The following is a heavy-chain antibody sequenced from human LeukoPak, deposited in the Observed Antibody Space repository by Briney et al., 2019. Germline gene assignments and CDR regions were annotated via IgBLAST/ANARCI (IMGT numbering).Heavy chain of an antibody. Sequence: GESLKISCKGSGYSFSNYWIGWVRQMPGKGLEGMGIINPGDSDTRYRPSLQGQVTISVDKSITTAYLQWSSLKASDTAMYYCARLPNYYDTGGLAFDIWGQGTLVTVSS. D-gene: IGHD3-22*01. V-gene: IGHV5-51*01. J-gene: IGHJ3*02. CDR1: GYSFSNYW. CDR3: ARLPNYYDTGGLAFDI. CDR2: INPGDSDT.